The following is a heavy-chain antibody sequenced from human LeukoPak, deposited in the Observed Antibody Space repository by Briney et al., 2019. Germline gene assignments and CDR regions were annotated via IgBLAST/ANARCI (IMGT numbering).Heavy chain of an antibody. Sequence: PGGSLRLSCAASGFTFSNYWMHWVRQAPGKGPVWVSRINTDGNITTYADSVKGRFSISRDNAKNALYLQMNSLRAEDTAVFYCARELSGSIGRHFDYWGQGTLVTVSS. J-gene: IGHJ4*02. V-gene: IGHV3-74*01. CDR2: INTDGNIT. CDR1: GFTFSNYW. CDR3: ARELSGSIGRHFDY. D-gene: IGHD2-15*01.